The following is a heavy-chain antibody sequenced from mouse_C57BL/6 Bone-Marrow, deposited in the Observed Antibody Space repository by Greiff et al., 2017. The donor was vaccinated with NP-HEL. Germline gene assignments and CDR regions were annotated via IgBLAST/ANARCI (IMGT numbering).Heavy chain of an antibody. CDR1: GFSITTGNYR. D-gene: IGHD2-3*01. CDR3: ARLIYEGAMDY. V-gene: IGHV3-5*01. J-gene: IGHJ4*01. Sequence: EVKLVESGPGLVKPSQSVFLTCTVSGFSITTGNYRWSWIRQFQGHKLEWIGYIYYSGTITYNPSLTSRTTITRDTPKNQFFLEMNSLSAEDTATYYCARLIYEGAMDYWGQGTSVTVSS. CDR2: IYYSGTI.